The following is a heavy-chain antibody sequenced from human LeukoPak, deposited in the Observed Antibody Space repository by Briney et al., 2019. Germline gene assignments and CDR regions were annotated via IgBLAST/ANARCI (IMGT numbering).Heavy chain of an antibody. V-gene: IGHV3-23*01. CDR3: ATDSQAADY. J-gene: IGHJ4*02. D-gene: IGHD3-22*01. CDR1: GFTFSSYA. Sequence: GGSLRLSCAASGFTFSSYAMSWVRQAPGKGLEWVSAISGSGGSTYYAASVKGRFTISRDNSKNTLYLQLNSLRAEDTAVYYCATDSQAADYWGQGTLVTVSS. CDR2: ISGSGGST.